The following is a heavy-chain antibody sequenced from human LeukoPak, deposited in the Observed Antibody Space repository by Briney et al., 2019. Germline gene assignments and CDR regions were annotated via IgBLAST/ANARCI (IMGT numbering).Heavy chain of an antibody. CDR3: AASGFGFGELPSYFYYYMDV. CDR2: INPNSGGT. D-gene: IGHD3-10*01. V-gene: IGHV1-2*02. J-gene: IGHJ6*03. CDR1: GYTFTGYY. Sequence: ASVKVSCKASGYTFTGYYMHWVRQAPGQGLEWMGWINPNSGGTNYAQKFQGRVTMTRDTSISTAYMELSSLRSEDTAVYYCAASGFGFGELPSYFYYYMDVWAKGPRSPSP.